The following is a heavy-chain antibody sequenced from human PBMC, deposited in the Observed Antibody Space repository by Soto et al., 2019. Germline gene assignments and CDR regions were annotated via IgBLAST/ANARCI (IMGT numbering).Heavy chain of an antibody. CDR1: GGSISSYY. V-gene: IGHV4-59*08. CDR2: IYYSGST. CDR3: ASLGPITNMDV. Sequence: SETLSLTCTVSGGSISSYYWSWIRQPPGKGLEWIGYIYYSGSTNYNPSLKSRVTISVDTSKNQFSLKLSSVTAADTAVYYCASLGPITNMDVWGKGTTVTVSS. D-gene: IGHD3-16*01. J-gene: IGHJ6*03.